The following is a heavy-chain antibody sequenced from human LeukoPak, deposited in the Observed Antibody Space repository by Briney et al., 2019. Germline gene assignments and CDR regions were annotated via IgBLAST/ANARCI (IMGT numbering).Heavy chain of an antibody. CDR1: GFTFSSYW. J-gene: IGHJ5*02. V-gene: IGHV3-48*04. CDR3: ARGGNWFDP. CDR2: ISSSGGTI. D-gene: IGHD3-16*01. Sequence: GGSLRLSCAASGFTFSSYWMHWVRQAPGKGLECVSYISSSGGTISYADSVKGRFTISRDNAKNALYLQMNSLRAEDTANYYCARGGNWFDPWGQGTLVTVSS.